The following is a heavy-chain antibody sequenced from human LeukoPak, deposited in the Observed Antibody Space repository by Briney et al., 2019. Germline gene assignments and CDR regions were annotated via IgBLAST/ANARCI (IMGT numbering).Heavy chain of an antibody. V-gene: IGHV4-38-2*02. D-gene: IGHD4-11*01. CDR2: IFHSGKT. J-gene: IGHJ4*02. Sequence: SETLSLTCTVSGYSISSGYYWGRLRPPPGKGLEWIGSIFHSGKTYYNPSLKSRVTISVATSKNQFSLKLSSVTAADTAVYYCARSKGDYSNYLPPRNFDYWGQGTLVTVSS. CDR1: GYSISSGYY. CDR3: ARSKGDYSNYLPPRNFDY.